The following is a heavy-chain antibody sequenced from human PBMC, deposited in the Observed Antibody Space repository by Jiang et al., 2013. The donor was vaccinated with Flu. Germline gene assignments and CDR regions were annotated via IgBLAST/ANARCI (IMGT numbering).Heavy chain of an antibody. CDR1: GYTFTRYY. Sequence: GAEVKKPGASVKVSCKASGYTFTRYYIHWVRQAPGQGLEWMGIINPSGGTTSYAQKFQGRVTVTRDTSTSTVYMELSSLRSEDTAVYHCARGDVEYRDYYYGMDVWGQGTTVTVSS. V-gene: IGHV1-46*01. CDR2: INPSGGTT. J-gene: IGHJ6*02. CDR3: ARGDVEYRDYYYGMDV. D-gene: IGHD6-6*01.